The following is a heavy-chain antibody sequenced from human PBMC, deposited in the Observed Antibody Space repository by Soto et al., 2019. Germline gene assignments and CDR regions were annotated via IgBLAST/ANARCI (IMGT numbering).Heavy chain of an antibody. CDR3: ARQRTYFDSHSY. D-gene: IGHD3-22*01. V-gene: IGHV5-51*01. CDR2: INPGDSNI. Sequence: GDSLKISCKGSGYSFTNSWIGWVRQRPGKGLEWMGIINPGDSNIRYSQSFQGQVTLSANKSTNTAYLQWSSLKASDTAMYYCARQRTYFDSHSYWGKGALVTVSS. J-gene: IGHJ4*02. CDR1: GYSFTNSW.